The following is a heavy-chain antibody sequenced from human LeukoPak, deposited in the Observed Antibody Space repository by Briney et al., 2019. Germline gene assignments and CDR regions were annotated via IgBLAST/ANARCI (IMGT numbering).Heavy chain of an antibody. D-gene: IGHD6-6*01. CDR2: IFYRSNWNI. V-gene: IGHV6-1*01. CDR1: GDSVSNKDAG. J-gene: IGHJ3*02. CDR3: ARGGLVRGHMSSLIGFDT. Sequence: PSQTLSLTCVISGDSVSNKDAGWSWIRQSPSRGLEWLGRIFYRSNWNIDYAVSVTRRIKINPDTSKNQFSLQLNSVTPEDTAVYYCARGGLVRGHMSSLIGFDTWGQGTAVTVSS.